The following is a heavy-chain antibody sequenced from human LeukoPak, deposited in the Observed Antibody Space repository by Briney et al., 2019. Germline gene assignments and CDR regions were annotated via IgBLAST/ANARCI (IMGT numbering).Heavy chain of an antibody. D-gene: IGHD4-23*01. CDR1: GGSISSSSYY. Sequence: SETLSLTCTVSGGSISSSSYYWGWIRQPPGKGLEWIGIIYYSGSTYYNPSLKSRATISVDTSKNQFSLKLSSVTAADTAVYYCAREGSDYGGNTIDYWGQGTLVTVSS. CDR3: AREGSDYGGNTIDY. V-gene: IGHV4-39*07. J-gene: IGHJ4*02. CDR2: IYYSGST.